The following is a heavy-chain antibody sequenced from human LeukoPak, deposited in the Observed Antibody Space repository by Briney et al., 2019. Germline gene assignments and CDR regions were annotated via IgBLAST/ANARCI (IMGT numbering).Heavy chain of an antibody. Sequence: PSETLSLTCAVYGGPFSGYYWRWIRQPPGKGLEWIGEINHSGSANYNPSLKSRVTISVDTSKNQFSLKLSSVTAADTAVYYCARGLVGAYYFDYWGQGTLVTVSS. CDR3: ARGLVGAYYFDY. CDR1: GGPFSGYY. CDR2: INHSGSA. D-gene: IGHD1-26*01. J-gene: IGHJ4*02. V-gene: IGHV4-34*01.